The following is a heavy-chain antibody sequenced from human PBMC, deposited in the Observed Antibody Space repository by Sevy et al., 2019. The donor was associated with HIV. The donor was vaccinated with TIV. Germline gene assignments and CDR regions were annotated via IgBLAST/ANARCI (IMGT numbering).Heavy chain of an antibody. CDR2: FDPEDGET. V-gene: IGHV1-24*01. CDR3: AATREYYDENSGYLDY. Sequence: ASVKVYCKVSGYTLTNLAMNWVRQAPGQGLEWMGRFDPEDGETIYAQKFQGRLTMTEDTSSDTAYMELNSLRSEDTAVSYCAATREYYDENSGYLDYRGQGTLVTVSS. J-gene: IGHJ4*02. D-gene: IGHD3-22*01. CDR1: GYTLTNLA.